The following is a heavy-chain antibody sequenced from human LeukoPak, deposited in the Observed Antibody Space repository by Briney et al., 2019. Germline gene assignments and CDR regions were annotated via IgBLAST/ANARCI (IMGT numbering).Heavy chain of an antibody. CDR1: GFTVSSNY. CDR2: IYSGGST. J-gene: IGHJ1*01. D-gene: IGHD2-2*02. V-gene: IGHV3-53*05. Sequence: GGSLRLSCAASGFTVSSNYMSWVRQAPGKGLEWVSVIYSGGSTYYADSVKGRFTISRDNSKNTLYLQMNSLRAEDTAVYYCARGCSSTSCYTGDYFQHWGQGTLVTVSS. CDR3: ARGCSSTSCYTGDYFQH.